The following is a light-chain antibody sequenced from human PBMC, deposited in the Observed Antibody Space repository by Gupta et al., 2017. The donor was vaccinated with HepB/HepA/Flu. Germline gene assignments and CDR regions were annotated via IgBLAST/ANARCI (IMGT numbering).Light chain of an antibody. CDR2: GAS. CDR1: LDINKD. CDR3: QHLTNWPPYT. J-gene: IGKJ2*01. Sequence: EVLLTQSPATLSLSPGERATLSCNSSLDINKDLAWYQQKGCQAPRLLIYGASRRVTGIPDRFSGSGSGTHFALTVSSLDPEDFAVYFCQHLTNWPPYTFGQGTKLEI. V-gene: IGKV3-11*01.